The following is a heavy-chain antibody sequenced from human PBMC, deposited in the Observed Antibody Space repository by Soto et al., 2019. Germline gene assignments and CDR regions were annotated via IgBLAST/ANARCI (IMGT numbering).Heavy chain of an antibody. CDR2: ISPSTGNT. J-gene: IGHJ2*01. Sequence: QVQLVQSGAEVTEPGASVKLSCQASGYTFMNYAISWVRQAPGQGLEWMGWISPSTGNTDQAQNFQGRVTMTLATPTNTANMELRTLRSDVSAVYYCARCYCSVGSCYTCWHFDLWGRGTLVTVSS. CDR3: ARCYCSVGSCYTCWHFDL. CDR1: GYTFMNYA. V-gene: IGHV1-18*01. D-gene: IGHD2-15*01.